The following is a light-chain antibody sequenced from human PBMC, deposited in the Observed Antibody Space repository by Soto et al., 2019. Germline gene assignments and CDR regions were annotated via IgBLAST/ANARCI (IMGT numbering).Light chain of an antibody. CDR2: AAS. Sequence: EIVLTQSPGTLSLSPGERAILSCRASQSVTANYLAWYQHKPGQAPRLLIYAASTRATGIPDRFSGSGSGTDFTLTSSRLEPEDVAVYYWQQDGSSPAYTFGQGTKLEIK. CDR3: QQDGSSPAYT. J-gene: IGKJ2*01. V-gene: IGKV3-20*01. CDR1: QSVTANY.